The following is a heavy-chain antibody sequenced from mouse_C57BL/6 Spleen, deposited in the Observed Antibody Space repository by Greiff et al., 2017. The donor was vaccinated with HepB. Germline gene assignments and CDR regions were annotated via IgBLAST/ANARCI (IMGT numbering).Heavy chain of an antibody. D-gene: IGHD6-1*01. J-gene: IGHJ4*01. V-gene: IGHV1-47*01. CDR1: GYTFPTYP. CDR2: IHPYNDDT. CDR3: ARARQAYAKGC. Sequence: QVQLQQSGAGLVKPGASVKMSCRASGYTFPTYPIEWIKQNHEKSLEWIGNIHPYNDDTNYNEKFKGKATLTVEKSSSTAYLELSRLTSDDSAVYCGARARQAYAKGCWAQGATATVSS.